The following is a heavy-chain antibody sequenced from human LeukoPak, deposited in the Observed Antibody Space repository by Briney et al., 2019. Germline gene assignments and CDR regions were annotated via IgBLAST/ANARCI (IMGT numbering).Heavy chain of an antibody. Sequence: SETLSLTCTVSGGSISSYYWSWIRQPPGKGLEWIGYIYYSGSTNYNPSLKSRVTISVDTSKNQFSLKLSSVTAADTAVYYCARGFEWRTAGAFDIWGQGTMVTVSS. CDR2: IYYSGST. CDR1: GGSISSYY. V-gene: IGHV4-59*01. J-gene: IGHJ3*02. CDR3: ARGFEWRTAGAFDI. D-gene: IGHD3-3*01.